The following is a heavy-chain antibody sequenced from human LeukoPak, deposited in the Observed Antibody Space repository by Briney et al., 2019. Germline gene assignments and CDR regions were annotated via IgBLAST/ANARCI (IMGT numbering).Heavy chain of an antibody. V-gene: IGHV3-33*08. D-gene: IGHD6-19*01. Sequence: GGSLRLSCAASGFMFRNYEMNWVRQAPGKGLEWVAVIWYDGSNKYYADSVKGRFTISRDNSKNTLYLQMNSLRAEDTAVYYCARDHSSGWYSDYFDYWGQGTLVTVSS. CDR1: GFMFRNYE. J-gene: IGHJ4*02. CDR3: ARDHSSGWYSDYFDY. CDR2: IWYDGSNK.